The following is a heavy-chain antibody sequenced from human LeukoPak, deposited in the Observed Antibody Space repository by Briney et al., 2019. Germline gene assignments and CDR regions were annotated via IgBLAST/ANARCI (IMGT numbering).Heavy chain of an antibody. Sequence: SETLSLTCAVYGGSFSGYYWSWIRQPPGKGLEWIGEINHSGSTNYNPSLKSRVTISVDTSKNQFSLKLSSVTAEDTAVYYCVRDFRFLEDYWGQGTLVTVSS. CDR2: INHSGST. D-gene: IGHD3-3*01. J-gene: IGHJ4*02. CDR3: VRDFRFLEDY. CDR1: GGSFSGYY. V-gene: IGHV4-34*01.